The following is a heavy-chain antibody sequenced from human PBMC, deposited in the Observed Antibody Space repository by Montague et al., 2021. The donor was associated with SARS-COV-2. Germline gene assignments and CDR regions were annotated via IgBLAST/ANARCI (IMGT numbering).Heavy chain of an antibody. J-gene: IGHJ4*02. CDR1: GGSISSYY. D-gene: IGHD6-13*01. CDR3: ARDTEGYISSWYHDY. CDR2: IYYSGST. V-gene: IGHV4-59*01. Sequence: SETLSPTCTVSGGSISSYYWSWIRQPPGKGLEWIGYIYYSGSTNYNPSLKSRVTISVDTSKNQLSLKLSSVTAADTAVYYCARDTEGYISSWYHDYWGQGTLVTVSS.